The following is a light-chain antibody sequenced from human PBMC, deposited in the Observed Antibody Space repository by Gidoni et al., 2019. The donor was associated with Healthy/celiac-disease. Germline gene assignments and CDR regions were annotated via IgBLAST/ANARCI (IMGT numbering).Light chain of an antibody. CDR1: SSDVGGYNL. CDR3: CSYAGSSTSYV. J-gene: IGLJ1*01. CDR2: EVS. V-gene: IGLV2-23*02. Sequence: QSALNQPAAVSGSPGQSIPISFTGNSSDVGGYNLVSWYQQHPGKAHKLIIYEVSKRPSGVSNRFSGSKSSNTASLTISGLQAEDEADYYCCSYAGSSTSYVFGTGTKVTVL.